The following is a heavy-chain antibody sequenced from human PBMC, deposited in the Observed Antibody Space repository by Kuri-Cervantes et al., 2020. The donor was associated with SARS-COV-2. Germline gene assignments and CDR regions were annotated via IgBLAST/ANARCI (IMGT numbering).Heavy chain of an antibody. V-gene: IGHV4-38-2*01. CDR1: GYSISSGYY. CDR2: IYHSGST. CDR3: ASLGGTSWHDY. D-gene: IGHD2-2*01. J-gene: IGHJ4*02. Sequence: SLNISCAVSGYSISSGYYWGWIRQPPGKGLEWIGSIYHSGSTYYNPSLKSRVTISVDTSKNQFSLKLSSVTAADTAVYYCASLGGTSWHDYWGQGTLVTVSS.